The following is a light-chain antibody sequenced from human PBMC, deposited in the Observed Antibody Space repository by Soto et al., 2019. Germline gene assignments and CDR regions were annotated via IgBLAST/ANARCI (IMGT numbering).Light chain of an antibody. J-gene: IGKJ5*01. CDR2: DAS. Sequence: DIQMTQSPSALSASVGDRVTITCQASQDISDVLNWYQQQPGKAPKVLIYDASKLQTGVPSRFSGRGSGKDFTFTISSLQPDDSGTYYCQQFYDLTITFGQGTRLEIX. CDR1: QDISDV. CDR3: QQFYDLTIT. V-gene: IGKV1-33*01.